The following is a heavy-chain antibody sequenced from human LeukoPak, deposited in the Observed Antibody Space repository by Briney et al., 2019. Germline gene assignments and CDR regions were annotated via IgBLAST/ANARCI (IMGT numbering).Heavy chain of an antibody. D-gene: IGHD1-26*01. CDR3: ARVGLGISAHLDY. Sequence: SETLSLTCAVSGGSISSSNWWSWVRQPPGKGLEWIGEIYHSGSTNYNPSLKSRVTISVDKSKNQFSLKLSSVTAADTAVYYCARVGLGISAHLDYWGQGALVTVSS. CDR2: IYHSGST. CDR1: GGSISSSNW. V-gene: IGHV4-4*02. J-gene: IGHJ4*02.